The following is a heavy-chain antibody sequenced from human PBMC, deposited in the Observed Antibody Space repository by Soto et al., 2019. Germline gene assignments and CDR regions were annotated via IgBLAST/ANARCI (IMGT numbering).Heavy chain of an antibody. CDR2: ISSSSSYI. CDR1: GFTFSSYS. J-gene: IGHJ4*02. Sequence: GGSLRLSCAASGFTFSSYSMNWVRQAPGKGLEWVSSISSSSSYIYYADSVKGRFTISRDNAKNSLYLQMNSLRAEDTAVYYCARGVSEPNVLRFLEWSLYNVHWGQGTLVTVSS. CDR3: ARGVSEPNVLRFLEWSLYNVH. V-gene: IGHV3-21*01. D-gene: IGHD3-3*01.